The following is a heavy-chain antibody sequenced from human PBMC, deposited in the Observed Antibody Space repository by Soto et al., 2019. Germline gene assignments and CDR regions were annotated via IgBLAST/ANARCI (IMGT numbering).Heavy chain of an antibody. CDR2: IYYSGST. Sequence: QVQLQESGPGLVKPSQTLSLTCTVSGGSISSGGYYWSWIRQHPGKGLEWIGYIYYSGSTYYNPTLKSRVTISVDTSKNQFSLKLSSVTAADTAVYYCARAPQGVGKRESWYFDYWGQGTLVTVSS. CDR3: ARAPQGVGKRESWYFDY. D-gene: IGHD3-16*01. J-gene: IGHJ4*02. CDR1: GGSISSGGYY. V-gene: IGHV4-31*03.